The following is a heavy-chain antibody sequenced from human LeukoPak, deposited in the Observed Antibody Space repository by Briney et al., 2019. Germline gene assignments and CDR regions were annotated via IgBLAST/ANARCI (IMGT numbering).Heavy chain of an antibody. D-gene: IGHD6-19*01. CDR3: TVGSRWYSPDY. J-gene: IGHJ4*02. CDR2: ITNKPNSYAT. Sequence: GGSLRLSCAASGFTFSGSVMHWVRQASGKGLEWVGRITNKPNSYATVYAASVKGTFTISSDHSKNTAYLQMNSPKIEDTAVYYCTVGSRWYSPDYWGQGDLVTVSS. V-gene: IGHV3-73*01. CDR1: GFTFSGSV.